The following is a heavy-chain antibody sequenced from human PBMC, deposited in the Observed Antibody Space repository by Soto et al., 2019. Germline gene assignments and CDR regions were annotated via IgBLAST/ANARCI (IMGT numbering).Heavy chain of an antibody. J-gene: IGHJ4*02. CDR2: IYPGDSNT. CDR1: GYSFTNYW. D-gene: IGHD3-10*01. V-gene: IGHV5-51*01. CDR3: ARDSGSYQISPLDY. Sequence: HGESLKISCKASGYSFTNYWIGWVRQMPGKGLEWMGVIYPGDSNTRYSPSFQGQVTISTDKSISTAYLQWSSLKASDTAMFYCARDSGSYQISPLDYWGQGTLVTVSS.